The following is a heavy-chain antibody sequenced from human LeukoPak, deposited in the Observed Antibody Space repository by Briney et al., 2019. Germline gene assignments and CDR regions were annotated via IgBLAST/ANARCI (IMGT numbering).Heavy chain of an antibody. CDR3: ARDLDWSVRNSFDY. Sequence: GGSLRLSCAASGFTFSSYAMHWVRQAPGKGLEWVAVISYDGSNKYYADSVKGRFTISRDNSKNTLYLQMNSLRAEDTAVYYCARDLDWSVRNSFDYWGQGTLVTVSS. CDR1: GFTFSSYA. J-gene: IGHJ4*02. CDR2: ISYDGSNK. D-gene: IGHD1-1*01. V-gene: IGHV3-30-3*01.